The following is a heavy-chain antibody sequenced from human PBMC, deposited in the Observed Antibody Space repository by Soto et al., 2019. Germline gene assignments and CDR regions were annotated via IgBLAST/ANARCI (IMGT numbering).Heavy chain of an antibody. CDR2: IYWDDDK. J-gene: IGHJ4*02. Sequence: QITLKESGPTLVKPTQTLTLTCTFSGFSLNTSGVGVGWIRQPPGKALEWLALIYWDDDKRYSPSLKSRLTIDQXXSKNQVVLTMTNMDPVDTGTYYCANRPYGDYPIDYWGQGTLVTVSS. V-gene: IGHV2-5*02. CDR3: ANRPYGDYPIDY. D-gene: IGHD4-17*01. CDR1: GFSLNTSGVG.